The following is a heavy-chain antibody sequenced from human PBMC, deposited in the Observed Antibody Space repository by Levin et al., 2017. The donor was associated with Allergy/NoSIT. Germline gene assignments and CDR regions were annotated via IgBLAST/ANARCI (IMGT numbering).Heavy chain of an antibody. CDR2: ISSSSSYI. J-gene: IGHJ5*02. D-gene: IGHD4-17*01. CDR1: GFTFSSYS. Sequence: GESLKISCAASGFTFSSYSMNWVRQAPGKGLEWVSSISSSSSYIYYADSVKGRFTISRDNAKNSLFLQMNSLRAEETAVYYCARAPYGDSWFDPWGQGTLVTVSS. V-gene: IGHV3-21*01. CDR3: ARAPYGDSWFDP.